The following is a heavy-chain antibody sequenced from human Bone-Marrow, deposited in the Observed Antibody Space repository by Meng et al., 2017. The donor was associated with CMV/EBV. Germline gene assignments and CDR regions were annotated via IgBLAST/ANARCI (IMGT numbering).Heavy chain of an antibody. Sequence: RSLRLSCAASGFTFSSYAMHWVRRAPGKGLEWVAVISYDGSNKYYADSVKGRFTISRDNSKNTLYLQMNSLRAEDTAVYYCARDLDYWGQGTLVTVSS. J-gene: IGHJ4*02. CDR1: GFTFSSYA. V-gene: IGHV3-30-3*01. CDR2: ISYDGSNK. CDR3: ARDLDY.